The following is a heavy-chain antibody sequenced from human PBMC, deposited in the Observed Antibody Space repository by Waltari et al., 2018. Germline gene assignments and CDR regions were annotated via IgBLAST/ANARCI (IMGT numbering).Heavy chain of an antibody. V-gene: IGHV4-34*01. J-gene: IGHJ4*02. CDR1: GGSFSGYY. D-gene: IGHD3-3*01. Sequence: QVQLQQWGAGLLKPSETLSLTCAVYGGSFSGYYWSWVRQPPGKGLEWIGEINHSASTTYTPSRKSRVTISVDTSKNQFSLKLSSVTAADTAVYYCATLDFWSGLGGYWGQGTLVTVSS. CDR3: ATLDFWSGLGGY. CDR2: INHSAST.